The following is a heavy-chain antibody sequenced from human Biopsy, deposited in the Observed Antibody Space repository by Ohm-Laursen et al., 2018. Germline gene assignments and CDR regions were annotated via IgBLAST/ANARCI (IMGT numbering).Heavy chain of an antibody. CDR3: ARGSNEYGGLYFPH. V-gene: IGHV4-59*11. CDR2: ISHTGYT. D-gene: IGHD4-23*01. CDR1: GGSFTGHY. Sequence: GTLSLTCTVSGGSFTGHYWSWIRQPPGEGLEWIGHISHTGYTSYKSSLKSRVTISLDTSRKHFSLRLTSLAAADTAVYYCARGSNEYGGLYFPHWGQGTLVTVSS. J-gene: IGHJ1*01.